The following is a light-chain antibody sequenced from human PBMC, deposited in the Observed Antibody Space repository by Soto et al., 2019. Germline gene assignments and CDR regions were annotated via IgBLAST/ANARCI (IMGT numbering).Light chain of an antibody. CDR1: SGHSSYA. CDR2: LSSDGSH. Sequence: QPVLTQSPSASASLGASVKLTCTLSSGHSSYAIAWHQQQPEKGPRYLMKLSSDGSHSKGDGIPVRFSGSSSGAERYLTSSSLQSEDEADYYCQTWDTGARVVFGGGTKLTVL. CDR3: QTWDTGARVV. J-gene: IGLJ2*01. V-gene: IGLV4-69*01.